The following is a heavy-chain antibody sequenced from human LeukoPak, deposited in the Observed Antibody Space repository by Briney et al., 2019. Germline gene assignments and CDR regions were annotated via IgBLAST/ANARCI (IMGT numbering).Heavy chain of an antibody. CDR3: ARSRVRGVIIVDY. V-gene: IGHV1-2*02. D-gene: IGHD3-10*01. Sequence: ASLKVSCKASGYTFTGYYMHWVRQAPGQGLEWMGWINPNSGGTNYAQKFQGRVTMTRDTSISTAYMELSRLRSDDTAVYYCARSRVRGVIIVDYWGQGTLVTVSS. CDR1: GYTFTGYY. J-gene: IGHJ4*02. CDR2: INPNSGGT.